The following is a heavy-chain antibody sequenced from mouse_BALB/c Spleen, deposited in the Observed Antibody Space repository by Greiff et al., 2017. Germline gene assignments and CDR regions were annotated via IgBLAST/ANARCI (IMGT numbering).Heavy chain of an antibody. CDR2: IRLKSNNYAT. CDR3: TRSGPYYFDY. CDR1: GFTFSNYW. V-gene: IGHV6-6*02. D-gene: IGHD1-3*01. J-gene: IGHJ2*01. Sequence: EVNLVESGGGLVQPGGSMKLSCVASGFTFSNYWMNWVRQSPEKGLEWVAEIRLKSNNYATHYAESVKGRFTISRDDSKSSVYLQMNNLRAEDTGIYYCTRSGPYYFDYWGQGTTLTVSS.